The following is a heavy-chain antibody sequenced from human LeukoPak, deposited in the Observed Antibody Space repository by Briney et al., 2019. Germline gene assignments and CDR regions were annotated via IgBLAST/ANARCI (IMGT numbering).Heavy chain of an antibody. D-gene: IGHD1-26*01. J-gene: IGHJ4*02. CDR1: GFTFSSYG. Sequence: GGSLRLSWAASGFTFSSYGMSWVRQAPGKGLEWVSAISGSGGSTYYADSVKGRFTISRDNSKNTLYLQMNSLRAEDTAVYYCAKDGGATMTYYFDYWGQGTLVTVSS. CDR2: ISGSGGST. CDR3: AKDGGATMTYYFDY. V-gene: IGHV3-23*01.